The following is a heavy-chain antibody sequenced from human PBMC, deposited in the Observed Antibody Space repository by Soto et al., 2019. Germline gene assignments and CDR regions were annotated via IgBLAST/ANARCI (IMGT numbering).Heavy chain of an antibody. CDR3: ATLDTPFAFDV. J-gene: IGHJ3*01. D-gene: IGHD5-18*01. Sequence: SETLSLTCTVSGGSISSYYWSWLRQPPGEGLEWIAYMYYSGNTNYNPSLKSRVTMDVDTSKRQFSLKLRSVTAADTAVYYCATLDTPFAFDVWGQGAMVTVSS. CDR2: MYYSGNT. V-gene: IGHV4-59*01. CDR1: GGSISSYY.